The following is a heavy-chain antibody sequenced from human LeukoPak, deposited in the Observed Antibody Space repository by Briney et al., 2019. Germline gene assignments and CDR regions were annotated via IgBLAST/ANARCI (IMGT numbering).Heavy chain of an antibody. CDR1: GFTFSDYG. D-gene: IGHD6-13*01. Sequence: GGSLRLFCAASGFTFSDYGMHWVRQAPGKGLEWVAFIRSDGTNKYYADSVKGRFTISRDNSKNTLYLQMNSLRPEDTAVYYCAKAHYTATAGTVAIDYWGQGILVTVSS. CDR2: IRSDGTNK. J-gene: IGHJ4*02. V-gene: IGHV3-30*02. CDR3: AKAHYTATAGTVAIDY.